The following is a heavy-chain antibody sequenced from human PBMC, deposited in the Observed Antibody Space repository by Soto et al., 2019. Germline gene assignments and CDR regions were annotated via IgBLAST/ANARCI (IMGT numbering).Heavy chain of an antibody. J-gene: IGHJ4*02. V-gene: IGHV3-30*19. Sequence: ESVGGVVQPGTSLRLSCVGSGFTFRSFVIHWVRQATGKGLEWVALTSYDGSNKYYDDSVKGRFTISRDNSRNTVDLQMDSLRIEDTALYYCARWGTTGGLDVWGQGTLISVSS. CDR2: TSYDGSNK. CDR1: GFTFRSFV. D-gene: IGHD3-16*01. CDR3: ARWGTTGGLDV.